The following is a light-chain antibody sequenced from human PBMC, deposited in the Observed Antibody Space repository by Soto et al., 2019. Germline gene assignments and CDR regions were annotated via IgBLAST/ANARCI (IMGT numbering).Light chain of an antibody. Sequence: DIQMTQSPSTLSASVGGRVTMTFRFSHSITNWLAWYQQKPGKAPKLLIYDASSLESGVPSRFSGSGSGTEFTLTISSLQPDDFATYYCQHYNSYSEAFGQGTKVDIK. V-gene: IGKV1-5*01. J-gene: IGKJ1*01. CDR3: QHYNSYSEA. CDR2: DAS. CDR1: HSITNW.